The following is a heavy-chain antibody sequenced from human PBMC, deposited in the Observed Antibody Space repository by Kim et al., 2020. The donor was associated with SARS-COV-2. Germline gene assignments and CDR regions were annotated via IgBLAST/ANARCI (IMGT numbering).Heavy chain of an antibody. D-gene: IGHD3-22*01. V-gene: IGHV3-15*01. CDR2: IKSNTDGETT. J-gene: IGHJ4*02. CDR3: ATDRGSRYYDGSGVDS. Sequence: GGSLRLSCAASGFPFSSAWMTWVRQAPGKGLEWVGRIKSNTDGETTDYAAPVKGRFVISRDDSDYILFLQMNSLKTDDTAVYYCATDRGSRYYDGSGVDSWGQGSLVTVSS. CDR1: GFPFSSAW.